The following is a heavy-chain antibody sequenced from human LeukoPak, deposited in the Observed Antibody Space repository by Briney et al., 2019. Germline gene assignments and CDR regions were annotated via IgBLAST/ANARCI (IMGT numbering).Heavy chain of an antibody. CDR3: ARDALVGSSGAFDV. Sequence: ASVKVSCKASGYTFSSYAINWVRQAPGQGLETIGRIIPMLGITNYAQRFQGRVMITADKSTGTAYMELSSLKSEDTALYYCARDALVGSSGAFDVWGQGTLVTVSS. CDR1: GYTFSSYA. CDR2: IIPMLGIT. V-gene: IGHV1-69*04. D-gene: IGHD1-26*01. J-gene: IGHJ3*01.